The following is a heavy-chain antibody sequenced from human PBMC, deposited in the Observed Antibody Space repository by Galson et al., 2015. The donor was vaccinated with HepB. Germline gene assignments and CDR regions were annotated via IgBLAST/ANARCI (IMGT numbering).Heavy chain of an antibody. Sequence: SVKVSCKASGGTFTGYTISWVRQAPGQGLEWMGRIIPNLGKANYAQKFQGRATITADKSTSTAYMELSSLRSEDTAVYYCAKVAIVGATDGSFDYWGQGTLVTVSS. D-gene: IGHD1-26*01. CDR2: IIPNLGKA. CDR1: GGTFTGYT. V-gene: IGHV1-69*08. CDR3: AKVAIVGATDGSFDY. J-gene: IGHJ4*02.